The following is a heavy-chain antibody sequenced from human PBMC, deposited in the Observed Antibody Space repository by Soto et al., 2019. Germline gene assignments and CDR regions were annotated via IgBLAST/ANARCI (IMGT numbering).Heavy chain of an antibody. CDR1: GFTFSSYA. V-gene: IGHV3-23*01. J-gene: IGHJ6*02. D-gene: IGHD5-12*01. Sequence: PGGSLRLSCAASGFTFSSYAMSWVRQAPGKGLEWVSAISGSGGSTYYADSVKGRFTISRDNSKNTLYLQMNSLRAEDTAVYYCAKDTYKSSGYEGLPNYGMDVWGQGTTVTVSS. CDR2: ISGSGGST. CDR3: AKDTYKSSGYEGLPNYGMDV.